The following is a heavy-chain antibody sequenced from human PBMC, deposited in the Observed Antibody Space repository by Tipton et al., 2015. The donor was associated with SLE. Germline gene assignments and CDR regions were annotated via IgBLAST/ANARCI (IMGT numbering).Heavy chain of an antibody. CDR3: ARDQGGREIDF. CDR2: IYYSGST. Sequence: TLSLTCTVSGGSISSHYWSWFRQPPGKGLEWIGYIYYSGSTNYNPSLKSRVTISVDTSKTQFSLKLRSVTAADTAVYYCARDQGGREIDFWGQGTLVTVSS. V-gene: IGHV4-59*11. D-gene: IGHD1-26*01. CDR1: GGSISSHY. J-gene: IGHJ4*02.